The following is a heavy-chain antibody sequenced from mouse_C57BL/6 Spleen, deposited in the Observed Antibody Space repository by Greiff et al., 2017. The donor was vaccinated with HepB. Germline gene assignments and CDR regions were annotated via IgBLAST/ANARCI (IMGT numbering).Heavy chain of an antibody. CDR2: IDPENGDT. CDR3: TTLTTVVAYYAMDY. J-gene: IGHJ4*01. Sequence: VQLKESGAELVRPGASVKLSCTASGFNIKDDYMHWVKQRPEQGLEWIGWIDPENGDTEYASKFQGKATITADTSSNTAYLQLSSLTSEDTAVYYCTTLTTVVAYYAMDYWGQGTSVTVSS. V-gene: IGHV14-4*01. CDR1: GFNIKDDY. D-gene: IGHD1-1*01.